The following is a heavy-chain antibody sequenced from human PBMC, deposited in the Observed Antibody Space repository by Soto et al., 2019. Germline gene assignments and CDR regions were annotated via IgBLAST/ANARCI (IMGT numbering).Heavy chain of an antibody. CDR3: ATHPRYAFWSGNYDH. V-gene: IGHV3-21*01. J-gene: IGHJ4*02. D-gene: IGHD3-3*01. Sequence: EVQLVESGGGLVKPGGSLRLSCAASGFTFSSCSMNWVRQAPGKGLEWVSSISSSSSYIYYADSVKGRFIISRDNAKNALYLQMNGLRDEDTAVYYCATHPRYAFWSGNYDHWGQGTLGTVSS. CDR2: ISSSSSYI. CDR1: GFTFSSCS.